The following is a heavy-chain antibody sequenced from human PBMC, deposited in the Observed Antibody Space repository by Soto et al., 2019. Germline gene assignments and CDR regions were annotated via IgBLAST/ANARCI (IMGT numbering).Heavy chain of an antibody. D-gene: IGHD6-19*01. CDR2: IRAYNGYT. J-gene: IGHJ4*02. CDR1: GYTFTSYG. Sequence: QVQLVQSGAEVKKPGASVKVSCKASGYTFTSYGISWVRQAPGQGLEWMGWIRAYNGYTKYAQKFQGRVPVTTDTSTSTAYMELRSLISDDTAVYYCARASDGYRSGWYVGYFDYWGQGTLVTVSS. CDR3: ARASDGYRSGWYVGYFDY. V-gene: IGHV1-18*04.